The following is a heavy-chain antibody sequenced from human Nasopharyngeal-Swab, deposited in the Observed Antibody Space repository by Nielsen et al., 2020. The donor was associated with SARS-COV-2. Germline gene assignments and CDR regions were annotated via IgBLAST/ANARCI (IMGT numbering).Heavy chain of an antibody. D-gene: IGHD1-26*01. V-gene: IGHV3-11*06. Sequence: WIRQPPGKGLEWVAYVSRSSSRSYYADSVEGRFTISRDSPKNSLFLQMDSLRDEDTAVYFCVRDVAMVGATLDTWGQGTLVTVSS. CDR2: VSRSSSRS. J-gene: IGHJ1*01. CDR3: VRDVAMVGATLDT.